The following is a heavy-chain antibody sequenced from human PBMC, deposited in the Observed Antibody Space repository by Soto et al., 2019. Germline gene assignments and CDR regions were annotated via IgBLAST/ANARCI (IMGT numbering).Heavy chain of an antibody. J-gene: IGHJ4*02. D-gene: IGHD1-26*01. CDR3: AKYLSSGVRVFDY. CDR1: GFTFSTYP. Sequence: EVQLLESGGGLVQPGGSLRLSCAASGFTFSTYPMGWVRQAPGKGLEFFSGINARSDYTYFADSVKSRFTISRDNSKNTLYLQMNALRAEDTAVYYCAKYLSSGVRVFDYWGQGTMVAVSS. CDR2: INARSDYT. V-gene: IGHV3-23*01.